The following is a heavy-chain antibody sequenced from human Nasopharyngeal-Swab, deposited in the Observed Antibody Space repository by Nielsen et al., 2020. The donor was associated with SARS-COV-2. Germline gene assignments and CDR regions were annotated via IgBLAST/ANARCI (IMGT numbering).Heavy chain of an antibody. D-gene: IGHD3-10*01. V-gene: IGHV3-23*01. CDR2: ISGSGGST. CDR1: GFTLSSYA. Sequence: GGSLRLSCAASGFTLSSYAMSWVRQAPGKGLEWVSAISGSGGSTYYADSVKGRFTISRDNSKNTLYLQMNSLRAEDTAVYYCAKPVLLWFGEFSPLDAFDIWGQGTMVTVSS. J-gene: IGHJ3*02. CDR3: AKPVLLWFGEFSPLDAFDI.